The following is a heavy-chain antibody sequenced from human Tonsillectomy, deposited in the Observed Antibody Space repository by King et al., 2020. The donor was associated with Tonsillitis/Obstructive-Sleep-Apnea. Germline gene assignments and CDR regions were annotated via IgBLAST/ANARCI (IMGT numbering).Heavy chain of an antibody. V-gene: IGHV3-23*04. D-gene: IGHD2-2*01. Sequence: VQLVESGGGLVQPGGSLRLSCAASGFTFSSYAMSWVRQAPGKGLEWVSTISGSGGSTYYTDSVKGRFTISRDNSKNTLYLQMNSLSAEDTAVYYCAKGGYCSSTSCPFDYWGQGTLVTVSS. CDR3: AKGGYCSSTSCPFDY. J-gene: IGHJ4*02. CDR2: ISGSGGST. CDR1: GFTFSSYA.